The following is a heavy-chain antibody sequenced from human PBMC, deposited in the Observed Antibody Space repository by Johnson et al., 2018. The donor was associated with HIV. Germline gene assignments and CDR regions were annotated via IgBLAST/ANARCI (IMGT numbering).Heavy chain of an antibody. CDR3: AKGMSGDPDAFDI. J-gene: IGHJ3*02. CDR2: IGTAGDT. Sequence: VQLVESGGGVVQSGGSLRLSCVASGFTFSSYDMHWVRQATGKGLEWVSGIGTAGDTYYPGSVKGRFTISRDNAKNSLYLQMNSLRAKDTAVYYCAKGMSGDPDAFDIWGQGTMVTVSS. CDR1: GFTFSSYD. V-gene: IGHV3-13*01. D-gene: IGHD4-17*01.